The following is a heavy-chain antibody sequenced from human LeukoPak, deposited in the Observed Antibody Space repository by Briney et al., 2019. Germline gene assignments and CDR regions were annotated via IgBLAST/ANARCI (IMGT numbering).Heavy chain of an antibody. CDR1: GYTFTSYD. CDR3: ASFRWLVSNDAFDI. D-gene: IGHD6-19*01. Sequence: ASVKVSCKASGYTFTSYDINWVRQATGQGLEWMGWMNPNSGNTGYAQKLQGRVTMTRNTSISTAYMELSSLRSEDTAVYYCASFRWLVSNDAFDIWGQGTMVTVSS. V-gene: IGHV1-8*01. CDR2: MNPNSGNT. J-gene: IGHJ3*02.